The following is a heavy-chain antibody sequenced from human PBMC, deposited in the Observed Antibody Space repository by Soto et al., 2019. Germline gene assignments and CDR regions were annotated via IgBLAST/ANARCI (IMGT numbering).Heavy chain of an antibody. D-gene: IGHD2-2*01. V-gene: IGHV1-69*04. CDR2: IIPILGIA. CDR1: GGTFSSYT. CDR3: ARDHCSSTSCYFPWFDP. J-gene: IGHJ5*02. Sequence: SVKVSCKASGGTFSSYTISWVRQAPGQGLEWMGRIIPILGIANYAQKFQGRVTITADKSTSTAYMELSSLRSEDTAVYYCARDHCSSTSCYFPWFDPWGQGTLVTVSS.